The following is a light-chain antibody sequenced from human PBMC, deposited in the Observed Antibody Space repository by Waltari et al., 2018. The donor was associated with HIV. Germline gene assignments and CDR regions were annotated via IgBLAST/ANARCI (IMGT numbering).Light chain of an antibody. CDR1: SSNIGTGYD. CDR2: ANS. V-gene: IGLV1-40*01. Sequence: QSVLTQPPSVSGAPGQRVTISCSGSSSNIGTGYDVQWYQQLPGTAPKLLMYANSYRPAGVPDRFSGSKSGTSTSLAITGRQAEDEADYYCQSYDSSLISVVFGGGTKLTVL. J-gene: IGLJ2*01. CDR3: QSYDSSLISVV.